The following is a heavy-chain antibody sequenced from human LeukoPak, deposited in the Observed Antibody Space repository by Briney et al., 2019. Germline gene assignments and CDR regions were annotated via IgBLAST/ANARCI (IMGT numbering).Heavy chain of an antibody. V-gene: IGHV4-59*06. CDR3: ASSLDTVAEYFDL. Sequence: SETLSLTCTVSGGSISSYYWSWIRQPPGKGLEWIGYIYYSGSTYYNPSLKSRVTISVDTSKNQFSLKLSSVTAADTAVYYCASSLDTVAEYFDLWGRGTLVTVSS. CDR1: GGSISSYY. D-gene: IGHD5-18*01. CDR2: IYYSGST. J-gene: IGHJ2*01.